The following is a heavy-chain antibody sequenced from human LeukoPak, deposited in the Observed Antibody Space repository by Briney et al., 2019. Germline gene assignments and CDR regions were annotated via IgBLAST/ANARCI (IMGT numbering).Heavy chain of an antibody. CDR2: IYYSGST. CDR3: ARGWYYDILTGLLDY. CDR1: GGSISGSY. V-gene: IGHV4-59*12. J-gene: IGHJ4*02. Sequence: PSETLSLTCSVFGGSISGSYWTWIRQPPGKGLEWIGSIYYSGSTYYNPSLKSRVTISVDTSKNQFSLKLSSVTAADTAVYYCARGWYYDILTGLLDYWGQGTLVTVSS. D-gene: IGHD3-9*01.